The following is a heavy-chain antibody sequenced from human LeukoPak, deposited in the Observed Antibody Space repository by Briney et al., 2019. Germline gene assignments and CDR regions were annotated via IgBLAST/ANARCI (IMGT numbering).Heavy chain of an antibody. V-gene: IGHV4-34*01. CDR2: INHSGST. CDR3: PWGSSDAFDI. D-gene: IGHD3-16*01. CDR1: GGSFSGYY. J-gene: IGHJ3*02. Sequence: SETLSLTCAVYGGSFSGYYWSWIRQPPGKGLEWIGEINHSGSTNYNSSLKSRVTISVDTSKNQFSLKLSSVTAADTAVYYCPWGSSDAFDIWGQGTMVTVSS.